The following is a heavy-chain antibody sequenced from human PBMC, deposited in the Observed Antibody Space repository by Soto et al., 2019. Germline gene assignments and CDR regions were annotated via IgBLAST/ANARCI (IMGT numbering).Heavy chain of an antibody. CDR1: GGSISSGGSY. Sequence: SETLSLTPSISGGSISSGGSYWGWIRQPPGKGLEWIGYIYYSGNTYFNPSLKSRVTLSVDTSKNQFSLNLSSVTAADTAVYYCVRYCSTTKCPFDYWGQGTLVTVS. D-gene: IGHD2-2*01. CDR2: IYYSGNT. J-gene: IGHJ4*02. V-gene: IGHV4-30-4*01. CDR3: VRYCSTTKCPFDY.